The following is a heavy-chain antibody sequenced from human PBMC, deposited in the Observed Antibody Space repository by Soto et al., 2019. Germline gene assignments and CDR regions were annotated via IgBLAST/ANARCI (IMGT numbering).Heavy chain of an antibody. CDR1: GGSISSSSYY. V-gene: IGHV4-39*01. D-gene: IGHD5-12*01. Sequence: QLPLQESGPGLVKPSETLSLTCPVSGGSISSSSYYWGWIRQPPGKGLEWIGSIYYSGSTYYNPSLKSRVTISVDTSKNQFSLKLSSVTAADTAVYYCARHSGYEGGLDYWGQGTLVTVSS. CDR2: IYYSGST. CDR3: ARHSGYEGGLDY. J-gene: IGHJ4*02.